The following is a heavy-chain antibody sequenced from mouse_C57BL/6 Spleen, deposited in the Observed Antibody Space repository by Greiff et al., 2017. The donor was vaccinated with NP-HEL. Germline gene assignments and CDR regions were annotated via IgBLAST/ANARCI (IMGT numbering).Heavy chain of an antibody. CDR2: ISSGGSYT. D-gene: IGHD4-1*01. CDR1: GFTFSSYG. V-gene: IGHV5-6*01. J-gene: IGHJ3*01. CDR3: ASLTAFAY. Sequence: EVQVVESGGDLVKPGGSLKLSCAASGFTFSSYGMSWVRQTPDKRLEWVATISSGGSYTYFPDTVKGRFTISRDNAKNTLYLQMISLKSEDTAMYYCASLTAFAYWGQGTLVTVSA.